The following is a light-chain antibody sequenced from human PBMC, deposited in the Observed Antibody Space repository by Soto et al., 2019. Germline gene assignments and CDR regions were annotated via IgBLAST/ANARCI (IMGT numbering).Light chain of an antibody. CDR1: QSISTY. J-gene: IGKJ4*01. CDR3: QQSYSTPLT. V-gene: IGKV1-39*01. CDR2: GAS. Sequence: DIQMTPSPSSLSASVGARVTITGRATQSISTYLNWYQQKPGKAPKLLIFGASSVQSGVPSRFSGSGSGTDFTLTISSLQPEDFATYYCQQSYSTPLTFGGGTKVDIK.